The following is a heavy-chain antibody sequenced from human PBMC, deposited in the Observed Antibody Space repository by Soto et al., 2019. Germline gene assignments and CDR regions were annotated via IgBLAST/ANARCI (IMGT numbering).Heavy chain of an antibody. CDR1: GFSFSSYG. CDR3: VKDSGRGSDDYYFDY. V-gene: IGHV3-30*18. J-gene: IGHJ4*02. D-gene: IGHD3-10*01. Sequence: QVQLVESGGGVVQPGRSLRLSCAASGFSFSSYGMHWVCQAPGKGLEWVAVISSDGSDKHHADSVKGRFTISRDNSKNTLYLQMNSLRAEDTAVHYCVKDSGRGSDDYYFDYWGQGTLVTVSS. CDR2: ISSDGSDK.